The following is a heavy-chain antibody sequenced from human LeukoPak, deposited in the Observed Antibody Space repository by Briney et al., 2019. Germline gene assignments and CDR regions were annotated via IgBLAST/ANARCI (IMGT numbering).Heavy chain of an antibody. Sequence: AGGSLRLSCAASGFTFSSYGMSWVRQAPGKGLEWVSAISGSGGSTYYADSVKGRFTISRDNSKNTLYLQMNSLRAEDTAVYYCAKFWRKLLWFGESQNWFDPWGQGTLVTVSS. CDR1: GFTFSSYG. CDR2: ISGSGGST. V-gene: IGHV3-23*01. J-gene: IGHJ5*02. CDR3: AKFWRKLLWFGESQNWFDP. D-gene: IGHD3-10*01.